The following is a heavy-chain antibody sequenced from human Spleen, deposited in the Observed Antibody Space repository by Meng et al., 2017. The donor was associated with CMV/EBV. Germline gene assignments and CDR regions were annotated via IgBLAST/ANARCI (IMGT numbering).Heavy chain of an antibody. Sequence: QVQQLQSAAARLKPPSATSLPSSASGDSVSNTGAAWSWVRQSPARGLEWLGRIYYRSKWYNDYAVSVKSRIIINPDTSKNQFSLQLRSVIPEDTAVYYCARDPPGDQGYDYWGQGILVTVSS. CDR2: IYYRSKWYN. CDR1: GDSVSNTGAA. J-gene: IGHJ4*02. D-gene: IGHD3-16*01. CDR3: ARDPPGDQGYDY. V-gene: IGHV6-1*01.